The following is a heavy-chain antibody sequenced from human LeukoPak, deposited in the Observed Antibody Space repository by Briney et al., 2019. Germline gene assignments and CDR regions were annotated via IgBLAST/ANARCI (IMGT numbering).Heavy chain of an antibody. CDR2: IYSTGST. V-gene: IGHV4-4*07. D-gene: IGHD6-13*01. J-gene: IGHJ4*02. CDR1: GGSISSYY. CDR3: ARQIASAGTAGFDF. Sequence: PSQTLSLACTVSGGSISSYYWSWIRQPAGKGLEWIGRIYSTGSTNYNPSLKSRVTMSADTSKNQFSLRLRSVTAADTAVYYCARQIASAGTAGFDFWGQGALVTASS.